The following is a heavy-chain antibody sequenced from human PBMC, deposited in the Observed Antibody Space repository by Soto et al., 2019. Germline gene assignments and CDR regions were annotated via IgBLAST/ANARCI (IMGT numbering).Heavy chain of an antibody. D-gene: IGHD6-19*01. J-gene: IGHJ4*02. Sequence: GGSLRLSGAASGFSFSSYGMHWVRQAPGKGLEWVAVIWYDGSNKYYADSVKSRLTITKDTSKNQVVLTMTNMDPVDTATYYCAHRLRWLANFDYWGQGTLVTVSS. CDR2: IWYDGSNK. V-gene: IGHV3-33*03. CDR3: AHRLRWLANFDY. CDR1: GFSFSSYG.